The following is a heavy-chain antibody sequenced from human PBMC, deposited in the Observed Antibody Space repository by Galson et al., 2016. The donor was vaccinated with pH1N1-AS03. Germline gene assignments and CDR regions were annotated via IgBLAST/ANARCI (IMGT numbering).Heavy chain of an antibody. J-gene: IGHJ4*02. V-gene: IGHV3-9*01. CDR1: GFTFDDYA. CDR3: ARGGSTSSWYWIY. CDR2: ISWNSGFL. Sequence: SLRLSCAASGFTFDDYAMHWVRQSPGKGLEWVSGISWNSGFLAYVDSVKGRFTISGDNAENSVYLQLNSLRAEDTAVYYCARGGSTSSWYWIYWGQGTLVTVSS. D-gene: IGHD6-13*01.